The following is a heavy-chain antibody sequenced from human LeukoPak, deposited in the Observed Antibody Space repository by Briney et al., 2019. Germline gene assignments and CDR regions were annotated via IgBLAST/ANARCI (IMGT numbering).Heavy chain of an antibody. Sequence: GGSLRLSCAASGFTFSSYGMHWVRQAPGKGLEWVSVIWYDGSNEYYADSVKGRFTISRDNSKNTLYLQMSSLRADDTAVYYCVRGTGYWGQGTLVTVSS. J-gene: IGHJ4*02. V-gene: IGHV3-33*01. CDR2: IWYDGSNE. CDR1: GFTFSSYG. CDR3: VRGTGY.